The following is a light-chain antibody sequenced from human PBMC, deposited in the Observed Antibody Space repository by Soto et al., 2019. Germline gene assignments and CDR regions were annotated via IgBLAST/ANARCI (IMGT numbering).Light chain of an antibody. CDR2: DAV. V-gene: IGKV3-20*01. Sequence: EIVLTQSPGTLSSSPGERATLSCRASQSVRSSYLAWYQQKPGQAPRLLIYDAVHRATGIPDQFSGSGSGTDFTLTISRLEAEDFEEYFCQQYSSSRSTNTCGEGTKMEI. J-gene: IGKJ2*01. CDR1: QSVRSSY. CDR3: QQYSSSRSTNT.